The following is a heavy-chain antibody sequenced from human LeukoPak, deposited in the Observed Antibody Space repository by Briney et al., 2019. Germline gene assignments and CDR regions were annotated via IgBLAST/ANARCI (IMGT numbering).Heavy chain of an antibody. J-gene: IGHJ6*02. Sequence: PSETLSLTCTVSGGSVSSGSYYWSWIRQPPGKGLEWIGYIYYSGSTNYNPSLKSRVTISVDTSKNQFSLKLSSVTAADTAVYYCARGSSSWYQYYYYYGMDVWGQGTTVTVSS. V-gene: IGHV4-61*01. D-gene: IGHD6-13*01. CDR2: IYYSGST. CDR1: GGSVSSGSYY. CDR3: ARGSSSWYQYYYYYGMDV.